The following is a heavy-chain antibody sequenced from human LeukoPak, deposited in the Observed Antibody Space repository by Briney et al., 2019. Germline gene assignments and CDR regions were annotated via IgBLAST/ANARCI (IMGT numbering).Heavy chain of an antibody. CDR1: GFTLDDYA. Sequence: PGRSLRLSCAASGFTLDDYAMHWVRQAPGKGLEWVSGISWNSVNIGYADSVKGRFTISRDNAKNSLYLQMNSLRAEDTAVYYCAKVLRYYDSSGYSPSDPDWGQGTLVTVSS. CDR2: ISWNSVNI. D-gene: IGHD3-22*01. CDR3: AKVLRYYDSSGYSPSDPD. V-gene: IGHV3-9*01. J-gene: IGHJ4*02.